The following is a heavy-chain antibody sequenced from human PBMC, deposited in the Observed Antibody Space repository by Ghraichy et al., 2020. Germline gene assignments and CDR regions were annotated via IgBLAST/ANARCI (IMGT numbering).Heavy chain of an antibody. CDR1: GGSISSYY. V-gene: IGHV4-59*01. CDR3: ARSMSRSNDAFDI. D-gene: IGHD6-6*01. CDR2: IYYSGST. Sequence: SETLSLTCTVSGGSISSYYWSWIRQPPGKGLEWIGYIYYSGSTNYNPSLKSRVTISVDTSKNQFSLKLSSVTAADTAVYYCARSMSRSNDAFDIWGQGTMVTVSS. J-gene: IGHJ3*02.